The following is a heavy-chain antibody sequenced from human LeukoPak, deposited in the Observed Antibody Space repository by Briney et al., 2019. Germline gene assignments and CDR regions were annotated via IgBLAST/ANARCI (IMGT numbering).Heavy chain of an antibody. J-gene: IGHJ4*02. CDR3: ATVFGFGMQQLALFDY. CDR1: GYTLTELS. Sequence: GASVKVSRKVSGYTLTELSMHWVRQAPGKGLEWMGGFDPEDGETIYAHKFQGRVTMTEDTSTDTAYMELSSLRSEDTAVYYCATVFGFGMQQLALFDYWGQGTLVTVSS. D-gene: IGHD6-13*01. V-gene: IGHV1-24*01. CDR2: FDPEDGET.